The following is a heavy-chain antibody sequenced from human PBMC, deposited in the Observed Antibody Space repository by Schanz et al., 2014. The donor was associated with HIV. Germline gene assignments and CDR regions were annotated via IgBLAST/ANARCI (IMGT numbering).Heavy chain of an antibody. CDR3: ATAAVTDYSDN. Sequence: QVQLVESGGGVVQPGRSLRLSCAASGFTFSSYGMHWVRQAPGKGLEWVAVISYDRRNKYYADSVKGRFTISRDNSKNTLYLQMNSLRGEDTAVYYCATAAVTDYSDNWGQGTLVTVSP. J-gene: IGHJ4*02. CDR1: GFTFSSYG. D-gene: IGHD4-17*01. CDR2: ISYDRRNK. V-gene: IGHV3-30*03.